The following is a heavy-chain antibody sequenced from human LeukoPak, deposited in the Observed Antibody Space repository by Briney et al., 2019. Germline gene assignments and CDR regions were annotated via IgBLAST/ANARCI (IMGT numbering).Heavy chain of an antibody. V-gene: IGHV3-30*18. Sequence: GGSLRLSCAPFGFTFSSYGMHWVRQAPGKGLEWVAVISYDGSSKYYADSVKGRFTISRDNSKNTLYLQMNSLRAEDTAVYYRAKSNYFDSGGYYFFDYWGQGTLVTVSS. J-gene: IGHJ4*02. CDR1: GFTFSSYG. CDR3: AKSNYFDSGGYYFFDY. D-gene: IGHD3-22*01. CDR2: ISYDGSSK.